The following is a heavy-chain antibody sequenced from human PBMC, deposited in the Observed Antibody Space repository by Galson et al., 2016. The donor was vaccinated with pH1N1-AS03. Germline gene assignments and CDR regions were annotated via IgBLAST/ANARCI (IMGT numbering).Heavy chain of an antibody. Sequence: SVKVSCKVSGYTFTNYGITWVRQAPGQGLEWMGWISAHNGYTKYAQKLQGRVTMTTDTSTSTAYMELRSLRSDDTAVCYCARAAGELLSSSDYWGQGTLVTVSS. CDR2: ISAHNGYT. CDR3: ARAAGELLSSSDY. D-gene: IGHD1-26*01. J-gene: IGHJ4*02. CDR1: GYTFTNYG. V-gene: IGHV1-18*04.